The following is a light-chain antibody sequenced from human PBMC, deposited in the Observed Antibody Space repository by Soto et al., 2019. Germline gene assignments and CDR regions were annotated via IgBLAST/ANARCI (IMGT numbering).Light chain of an antibody. CDR1: GSDVGGYDY. J-gene: IGLJ2*01. CDR3: SSYTITATL. V-gene: IGLV2-14*01. Sequence: QSALTQPASVSGSPGQSITISCTGTGSDVGGYDYVSWYQHHPGKAPKVMIYEVTNRPSGVSNRFSGSKSGNTASLTISGLLAEDEADYYCSSYTITATLFGRGTKVTVL. CDR2: EVT.